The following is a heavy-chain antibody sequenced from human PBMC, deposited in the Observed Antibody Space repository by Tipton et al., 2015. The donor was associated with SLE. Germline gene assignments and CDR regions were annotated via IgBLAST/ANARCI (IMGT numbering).Heavy chain of an antibody. CDR2: IKPDGREI. J-gene: IGHJ5*02. V-gene: IGHV3-7*01. Sequence: SLRLSCTVSGFTFTNAWMSWVRQAPGKGLEWVANIKPDGREIYYVGSVKGRFTISRDNAKTSLYLQMDGLRVGDTAVYYCARDGSGWSITWGQGTLVTVSS. CDR3: ARDGSGWSIT. CDR1: GFTFTNAW. D-gene: IGHD6-19*01.